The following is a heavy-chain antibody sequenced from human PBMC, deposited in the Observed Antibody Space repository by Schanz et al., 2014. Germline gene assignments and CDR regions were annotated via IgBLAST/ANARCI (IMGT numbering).Heavy chain of an antibody. CDR1: GFTFSSYW. J-gene: IGHJ4*02. CDR3: ARGGFGEVSYFDY. V-gene: IGHV3-74*02. Sequence: EVQLVESGGGLVQPGGSLRLSCAASGFTFSSYWMHWVRQVPGKGLVWVSSFNDGGVNKYYADSVTGRFTISRDNAKNTLYLQMNTLRAEDTAVYYCARGGFGEVSYFDYWGQGTLVTVSS. CDR2: FNDGGVNK. D-gene: IGHD3-10*01.